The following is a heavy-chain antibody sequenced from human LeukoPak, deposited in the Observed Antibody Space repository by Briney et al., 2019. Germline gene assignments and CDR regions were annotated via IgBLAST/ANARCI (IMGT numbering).Heavy chain of an antibody. J-gene: IGHJ4*02. V-gene: IGHV3-74*01. D-gene: IGHD3-10*01. Sequence: QTGGSLRLSCAVSGFTFSTSWMHWVRQAPGKGLVWVSRINSDGTSTTYADSVKGRVTISRDNAKNTLFLQMNSLRAEDTAVYYCTRGGSPFYWGQRTLLTVSS. CDR3: TRGGSPFY. CDR1: GFTFSTSW. CDR2: INSDGTST.